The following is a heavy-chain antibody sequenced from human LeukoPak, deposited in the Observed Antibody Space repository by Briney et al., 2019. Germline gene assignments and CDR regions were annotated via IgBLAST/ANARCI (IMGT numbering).Heavy chain of an antibody. D-gene: IGHD2-2*01. CDR1: GNSG. J-gene: IGHJ4*02. V-gene: IGHV3-74*01. CDR2: INSDGSWT. CDR3: VSFYETY. Sequence: GGSLRLSCAASGNSGMNWVRQAPGQGLVWVSHINSDGSWTSYADSVKGRFTISKDNAKNTVYLQMNNRRVGDTAVYYCVSFYETYWGRGTLVTVSS.